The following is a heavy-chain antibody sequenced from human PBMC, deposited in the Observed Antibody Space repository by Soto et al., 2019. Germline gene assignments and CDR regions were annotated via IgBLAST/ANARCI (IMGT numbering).Heavy chain of an antibody. D-gene: IGHD4-4*01. CDR1: GGTFSSYA. J-gene: IGHJ4*02. Sequence: QVQLVQSGAEVKKPGSSVKVSCKASGGTFSSYAISWVRQAPGQGLEWMGGIIPIFGTANYAQKFQGRVTITADETTSTDYMELGSLRSEDTAVYYCSSWAQRSTVTMNSQLRPFDYWGQGTLVTVSS. CDR2: IIPIFGTA. V-gene: IGHV1-69*01. CDR3: SSWAQRSTVTMNSQLRPFDY.